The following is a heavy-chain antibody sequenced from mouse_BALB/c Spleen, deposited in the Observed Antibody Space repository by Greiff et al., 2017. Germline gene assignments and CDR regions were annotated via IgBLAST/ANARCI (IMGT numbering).Heavy chain of an antibody. V-gene: IGHV5-12-2*01. Sequence: EVKVVESGGGLVQPGGSLKLSCAASGFTFSSYTMSWVRQTPEKRLEWVAYISNGGGSTYYPDTVKGRFTISRDNAKNTLYLQMSSLKSEDTAMYYCARHGGYEGYFDYWGQGTTLTVSS. CDR1: GFTFSSYT. D-gene: IGHD2-14*01. CDR2: ISNGGGST. CDR3: ARHGGYEGYFDY. J-gene: IGHJ2*01.